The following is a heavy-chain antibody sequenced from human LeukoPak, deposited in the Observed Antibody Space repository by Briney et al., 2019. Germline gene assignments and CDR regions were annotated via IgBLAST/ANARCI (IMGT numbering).Heavy chain of an antibody. Sequence: SETLPLTCTVSGYSISSGFYWGWIRQPPGKGLEWIGSIYHSGSTYYNPSLKSRVTISVDTSKNQVSLKLRSVTAADTAVYYCARGDSGWYLGLGFDYWGQGTLVTVSS. J-gene: IGHJ4*02. V-gene: IGHV4-38-2*02. D-gene: IGHD6-19*01. CDR2: IYHSGST. CDR1: GYSISSGFY. CDR3: ARGDSGWYLGLGFDY.